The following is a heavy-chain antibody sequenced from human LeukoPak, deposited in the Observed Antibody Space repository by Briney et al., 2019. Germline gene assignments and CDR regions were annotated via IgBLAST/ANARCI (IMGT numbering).Heavy chain of an antibody. Sequence: VASVKVSCKASGGTFSSYAISWVRQAPGQGLEWMGRIIPIPGIANYAQKFQGRVTITADKSTSTAYMELSSLRSEDTAVYYCARDPVVRGVIDYWGQGTLVTVPS. D-gene: IGHD3-10*01. CDR3: ARDPVVRGVIDY. CDR1: GGTFSSYA. J-gene: IGHJ4*02. CDR2: IIPIPGIA. V-gene: IGHV1-69*04.